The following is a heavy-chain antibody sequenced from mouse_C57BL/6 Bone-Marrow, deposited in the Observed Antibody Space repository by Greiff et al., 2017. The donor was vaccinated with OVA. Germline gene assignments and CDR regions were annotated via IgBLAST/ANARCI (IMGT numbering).Heavy chain of an antibody. J-gene: IGHJ2*01. CDR2: INPNNGGT. D-gene: IGHD2-3*01. CDR3: ARSYEFRGY. V-gene: IGHV1-26*01. Sequence: EVQLQQSGPELVKPGASVKISCKASGYTFTDYYMNWVKQSHGKSLEWIGDINPNNGGTSYNQKFKGKATLTVDKSSSTAYMELRSLTSEDSAVYYCARSYEFRGYWGQGTTLTVSS. CDR1: GYTFTDYY.